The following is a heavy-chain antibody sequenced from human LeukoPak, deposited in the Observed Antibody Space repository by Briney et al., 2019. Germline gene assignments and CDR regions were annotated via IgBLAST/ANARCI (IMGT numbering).Heavy chain of an antibody. CDR1: GGPFSGYY. Sequence: TSETLSLTCAVYGGPFSGYYWSWIRQPPGKGLEWIGEINHSGSTNYNPSLKSRVTISVDTSKNQFSLKLSSVTAADTAVYYCARGRSLYYDFWSGYSSNYFDYWGQGTLVTVSS. CDR3: ARGRSLYYDFWSGYSSNYFDY. J-gene: IGHJ4*02. CDR2: INHSGST. D-gene: IGHD3-3*01. V-gene: IGHV4-34*01.